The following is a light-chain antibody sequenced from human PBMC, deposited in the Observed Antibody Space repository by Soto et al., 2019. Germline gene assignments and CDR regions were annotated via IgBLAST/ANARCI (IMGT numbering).Light chain of an antibody. CDR3: QQYGSSPKA. Sequence: EIVLTQSAGTLSLSPGERATLSFRASQSVSSSYLAWYQQKPGQAPRLLIYDASNRATGIPARFSGSGSGTDFNLTISRREPEDFAVYYCQQYGSSPKAFGQGTKVDIK. J-gene: IGKJ1*01. V-gene: IGKV3-20*01. CDR2: DAS. CDR1: QSVSSSY.